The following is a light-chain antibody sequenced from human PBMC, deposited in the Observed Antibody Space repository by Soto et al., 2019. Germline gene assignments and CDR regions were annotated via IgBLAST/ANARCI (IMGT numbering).Light chain of an antibody. CDR3: QQTPTPFT. J-gene: IGKJ4*01. V-gene: IGKV1-39*01. CDR2: AAS. Sequence: DIQMTQSPSSLSASVGDRVTITCRASQSISTYLNWYQQKPGKVPKLLIYAASSLQSGVPSRFSGSGAGTDFTLTISSLQPEDVATYYCQQTPTPFTFGGGTTVEIK. CDR1: QSISTY.